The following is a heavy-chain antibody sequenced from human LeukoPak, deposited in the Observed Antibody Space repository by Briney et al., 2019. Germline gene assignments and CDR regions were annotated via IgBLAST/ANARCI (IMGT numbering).Heavy chain of an antibody. J-gene: IGHJ4*02. CDR1: GFTFNNYA. CDR3: ARDLLAGQLGY. Sequence: GGSLRLSCAASGFTFNNYAMSWVRQAPGKGLEWVSSISGSGISTYYADSVKGRFTISRDNSKNTLYLQMNSLRAEDTAVYYCARDLLAGQLGYWGQGTLVTVSS. V-gene: IGHV3-23*01. D-gene: IGHD5-18*01. CDR2: ISGSGIST.